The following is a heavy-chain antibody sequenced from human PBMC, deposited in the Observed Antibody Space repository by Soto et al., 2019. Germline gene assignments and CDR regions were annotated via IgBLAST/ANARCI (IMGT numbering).Heavy chain of an antibody. J-gene: IGHJ4*02. CDR3: AKDAKVDIVATIEVEPEYYFDY. Sequence: GGSLRLSCAASGFTFSSYAMSWVRQAPGKGLEWVSAISGSGGSTYYADSVKGRFTISRDNSKNTLYLQMNSLRAEDTAVYYCAKDAKVDIVATIEVEPEYYFDYWGQGTLVTVSS. D-gene: IGHD5-12*01. CDR2: ISGSGGST. V-gene: IGHV3-23*01. CDR1: GFTFSSYA.